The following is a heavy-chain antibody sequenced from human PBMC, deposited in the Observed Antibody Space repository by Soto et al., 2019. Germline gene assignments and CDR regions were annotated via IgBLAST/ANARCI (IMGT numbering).Heavy chain of an antibody. CDR2: IDWDDDK. D-gene: IGHD5-18*01. CDR1: GFSLSTSGMC. Sequence: SGPTLVNPTQTLTLTCTFSGFSLSTSGMCVSWIRQPPGKALEWLALIDWDDDKYYSTSLKTRLTISKDTSKNQVVLTMTNMDPVDTATYYCAHKMDTVDWFGPWGRGTLVTVSS. V-gene: IGHV2-70*12. CDR3: AHKMDTVDWFGP. J-gene: IGHJ5*02.